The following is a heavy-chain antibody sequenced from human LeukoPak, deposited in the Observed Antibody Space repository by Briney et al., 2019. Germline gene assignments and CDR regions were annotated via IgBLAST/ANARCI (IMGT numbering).Heavy chain of an antibody. V-gene: IGHV1-2*02. D-gene: IGHD3-9*01. J-gene: IGHJ4*02. CDR3: ARGGPHYDILTGYSTSRFDY. Sequence: ASVKVSCKASGYTFTSYGISWVRQAPGQGLEWMGWINPNSGGTNYAQKFQGRVTMTRDTSISTAYMELSRLRSDDTAVYYCARGGPHYDILTGYSTSRFDYWGQGTLVTVSS. CDR1: GYTFTSYG. CDR2: INPNSGGT.